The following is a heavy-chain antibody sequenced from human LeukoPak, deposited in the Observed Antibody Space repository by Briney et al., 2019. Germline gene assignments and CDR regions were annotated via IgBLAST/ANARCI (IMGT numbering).Heavy chain of an antibody. D-gene: IGHD2-21*01. V-gene: IGHV3-21*01. Sequence: GGSLRLSCAASGFTFSSYSMNWVRQAPGKGLEWVSSISSSSSYICYADSVKGRFTISRDNAKNSLYLQMNSLRAEDTAVYYCASYSDAFDISGQGTMVTVSS. CDR3: ASYSDAFDI. CDR1: GFTFSSYS. CDR2: ISSSSSYI. J-gene: IGHJ3*02.